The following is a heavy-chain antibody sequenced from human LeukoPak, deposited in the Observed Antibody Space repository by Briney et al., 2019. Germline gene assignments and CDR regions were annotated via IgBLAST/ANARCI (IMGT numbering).Heavy chain of an antibody. J-gene: IGHJ4*02. CDR2: IWHDGSKK. CDR1: GFTFSNYG. V-gene: IGHV3-33*06. Sequence: GGSLRLSCAASGFTFSNYGMHWVRQAPGKGLEWVAVIWHDGSKKYYADSVKGRFTISRDNSKNTLYLQMNSLRAEDTAVCYCAKDQGGKNYFDYWGQGTLVTVSS. CDR3: AKDQGGKNYFDY. D-gene: IGHD3-16*01.